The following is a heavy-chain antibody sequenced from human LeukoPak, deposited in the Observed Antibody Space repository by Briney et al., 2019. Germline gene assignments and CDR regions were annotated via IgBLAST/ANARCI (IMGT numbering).Heavy chain of an antibody. V-gene: IGHV3-33*01. CDR1: GFTFSSHG. D-gene: IGHD2-2*01. J-gene: IGHJ6*02. CDR2: VWYAGSNK. CDR3: ARDRVVPAAFFFKQKTAYDMDV. Sequence: GGSLRLSRAASGFTFSSHGMPWVRQAPGKGLEWVAVVWYAGSNKYYAASVKGRFTISRDNSQNTLYLQMNSLRAEDTAVYYCARDRVVPAAFFFKQKTAYDMDVWGQGTTVTVSS.